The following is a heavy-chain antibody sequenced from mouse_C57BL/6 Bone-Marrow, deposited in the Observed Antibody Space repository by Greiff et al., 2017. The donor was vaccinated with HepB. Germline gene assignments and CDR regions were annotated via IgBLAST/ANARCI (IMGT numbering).Heavy chain of an antibody. CDR3: ARAYPIYYYGSSYSWFAY. Sequence: EVKLVESGGGLVKPGGSLKLSCAASGFTFSSYAMSWVRQTPEKRLEWVATISDGGSYTYYPDNVKGRFTISRDNAKNNLYLQMSHLKSEDTAMYYCARAYPIYYYGSSYSWFAYWGQGTLVTVSA. CDR2: ISDGGSYT. CDR1: GFTFSSYA. J-gene: IGHJ3*01. V-gene: IGHV5-4*03. D-gene: IGHD1-1*01.